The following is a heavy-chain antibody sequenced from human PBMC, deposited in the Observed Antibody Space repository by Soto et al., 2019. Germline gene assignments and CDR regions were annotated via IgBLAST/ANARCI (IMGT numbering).Heavy chain of an antibody. Sequence: PGESLKISCKGSGYTFSSYWIAWVRQMPGEGLEWMGTIYPGDSDTTYSPSFQGQVTISADRSISTAYLQWSSLKASDTAMYYCARRGYDYYYGLDVWGQGTTVTVS. CDR1: GYTFSSYW. J-gene: IGHJ6*02. CDR3: ARRGYDYYYGLDV. CDR2: IYPGDSDT. V-gene: IGHV5-51*01.